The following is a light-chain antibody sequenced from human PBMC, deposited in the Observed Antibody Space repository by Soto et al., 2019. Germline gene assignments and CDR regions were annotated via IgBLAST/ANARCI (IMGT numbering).Light chain of an antibody. CDR3: SSYAGRNNWV. CDR2: EVS. J-gene: IGLJ3*02. CDR1: SSDVGYYNY. V-gene: IGLV2-8*01. Sequence: QSVLTQPPSASGSPGQSVTISCTGTSSDVGYYNYVSWYQQHPGKAPKLMIYEVSKRPSGVPDRFSGSKSGNTASLTVSGLQAEDEADYYCSSYAGRNNWVFGGGTKLTVL.